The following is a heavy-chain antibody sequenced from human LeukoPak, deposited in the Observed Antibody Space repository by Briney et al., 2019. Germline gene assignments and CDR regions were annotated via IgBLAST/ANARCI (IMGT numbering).Heavy chain of an antibody. CDR3: TTAATVTTLDY. CDR1: GFTFSNAW. V-gene: IGHV3-15*01. Sequence: GGSLRLSCAASGFTFSNAWMSWVRQAPGKGLEWVGRIKSKTDGGTTDYAAPVKGRFTISRDDSRNTLYLQMNSLKTEDTAVYYCTTAATVTTLDYWGQGTLVTVSS. D-gene: IGHD4-17*01. J-gene: IGHJ4*02. CDR2: IKSKTDGGTT.